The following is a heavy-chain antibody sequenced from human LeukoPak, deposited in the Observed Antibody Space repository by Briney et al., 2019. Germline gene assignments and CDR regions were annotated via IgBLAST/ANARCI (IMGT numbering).Heavy chain of an antibody. CDR3: ARVSGSRLPWALDY. CDR2: INPNSGGT. J-gene: IGHJ4*02. V-gene: IGHV1-2*02. Sequence: RASVKVSCKPSGYTFTDYYMHWVRQAPGQGLEWMRWINPNSGGTNFAQKFQGRVTMTSDTSIRTAYMELSSLRSDDTAVYYCARVSGSRLPWALDYWGQGTLVTVSS. CDR1: GYTFTDYY. D-gene: IGHD2-2*01.